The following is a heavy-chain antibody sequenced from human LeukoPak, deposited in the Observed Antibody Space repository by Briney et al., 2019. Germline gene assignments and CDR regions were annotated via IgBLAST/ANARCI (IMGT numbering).Heavy chain of an antibody. Sequence: SETLSLTCTVSGDSMSTYYWNWIRQPPGKGLEWIGYIHYTGSTNYNPSLKSRVTISVDTSKNQFSLKLSSVTAADTAVYYCARSGSGSYYVVGRYMDVWGKGTTVTVSS. V-gene: IGHV4-59*12. CDR3: ARSGSGSYYVVGRYMDV. CDR1: GDSMSTYY. CDR2: IHYTGST. J-gene: IGHJ6*03. D-gene: IGHD3-10*01.